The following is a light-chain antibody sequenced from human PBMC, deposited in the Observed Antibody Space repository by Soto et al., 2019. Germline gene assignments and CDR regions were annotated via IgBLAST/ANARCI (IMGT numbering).Light chain of an antibody. CDR3: QQGKTYPLT. J-gene: IGKJ4*01. CDR2: AAS. Sequence: DIQLTQSPSFLSASVGDRVTITCRASQDIRSHLAWYQQKPGKAPKLLIYAASTLQSGVPSGFGGSGSGTEFTLTSTSLQPEDFATYYCQQGKTYPLTFGGGTKVEIK. V-gene: IGKV1-9*01. CDR1: QDIRSH.